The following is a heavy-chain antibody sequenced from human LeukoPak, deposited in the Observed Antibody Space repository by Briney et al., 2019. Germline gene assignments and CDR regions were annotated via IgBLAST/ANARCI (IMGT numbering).Heavy chain of an antibody. CDR2: ISYDGSNK. CDR1: GFTFSSYA. CDR3: AKATASYSSGFSPSNWFDP. D-gene: IGHD6-19*01. V-gene: IGHV3-30*04. J-gene: IGHJ5*02. Sequence: GGSLRLSCAASGFTFSSYAMHWVRQAPGKGLEWVAVISYDGSNKYYADSVKGRFTISRDNSKNTLYLQMNSLRAEDTAVYYCAKATASYSSGFSPSNWFDPWGQGTLVTVSS.